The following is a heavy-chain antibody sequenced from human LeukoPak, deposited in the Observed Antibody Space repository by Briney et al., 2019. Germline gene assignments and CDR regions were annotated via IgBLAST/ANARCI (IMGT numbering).Heavy chain of an antibody. CDR1: GYTFTGYY. J-gene: IGHJ5*02. Sequence: ASVKVSCKASGYTFTGYYMHWVRQAPGQGLEWMGGIIPIFGTANYAQKFQGRVTITADKSTSTAYMELSSLRSEDTAVYYCARGTGTTLNWFDPWGQGTLVTVSS. D-gene: IGHD1-7*01. CDR3: ARGTGTTLNWFDP. V-gene: IGHV1-69*06. CDR2: IIPIFGTA.